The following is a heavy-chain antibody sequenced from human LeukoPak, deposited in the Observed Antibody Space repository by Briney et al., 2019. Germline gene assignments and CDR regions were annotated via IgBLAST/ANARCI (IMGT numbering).Heavy chain of an antibody. J-gene: IGHJ4*02. CDR2: ISGSGGST. CDR3: AAAYCGGDCYTPGDFDC. CDR1: GFTFSSYA. D-gene: IGHD2-21*02. Sequence: TGGSLRLSCAASGFTFSSYAMSWVRQAPGKGLEWVSAISGSGGSTYYADSVKGRFTISRDNSKNTLYLQMNSLRAEDTAVYYCAAAYCGGDCYTPGDFDCWGQGTLVTVSS. V-gene: IGHV3-23*01.